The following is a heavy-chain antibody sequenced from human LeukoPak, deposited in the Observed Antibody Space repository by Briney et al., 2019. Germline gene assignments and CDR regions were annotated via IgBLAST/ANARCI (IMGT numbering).Heavy chain of an antibody. J-gene: IGHJ4*02. CDR2: INNDGSST. D-gene: IGHD4-11*01. CDR3: ARSNHGCHDY. V-gene: IGHV3-74*01. CDR1: GFTFSSYW. Sequence: GGSLRLSCAASGFTFSSYWMHWVRQAPGKGLVWVSRINNDGSSTPYADSVKGRFTISRDNAKNTLYLQMNCLRAEDTAVYYCARSNHGCHDYWGQGTLVTVSS.